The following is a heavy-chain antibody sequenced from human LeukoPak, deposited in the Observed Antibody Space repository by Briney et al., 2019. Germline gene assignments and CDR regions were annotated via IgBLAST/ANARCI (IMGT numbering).Heavy chain of an antibody. CDR1: GYTFTTYG. D-gene: IGHD5-12*01. CDR2: ISAYSGHT. V-gene: IGHV1-18*01. Sequence: ASVKVSCKASGYTFTTYGINWVRQAPGQGLEWMSWISAYSGHTNYAQKFQGRVTMTRDTSTTTVYMEMRSLRSDDTAVFYCARDYDDDSRCFGYWGQGTLVTVPS. CDR3: ARDYDDDSRCFGY. J-gene: IGHJ4*02.